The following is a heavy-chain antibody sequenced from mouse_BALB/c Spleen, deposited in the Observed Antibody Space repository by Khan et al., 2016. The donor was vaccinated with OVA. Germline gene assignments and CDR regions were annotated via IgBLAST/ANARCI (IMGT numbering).Heavy chain of an antibody. J-gene: IGHJ2*01. Sequence: QMQLEESGAELAKPGASVKMSCKASGYTFINYWILWVKQRPGQGLEWIGYINPSTGYTEYNQNFKDKATLTADKSSSTAYMQLSSLTSEDSAVYYCERRGLRWDFDYWGQGTTLTVSS. CDR2: INPSTGYT. V-gene: IGHV1-7*01. CDR3: ERRGLRWDFDY. D-gene: IGHD1-1*01. CDR1: GYTFINYW.